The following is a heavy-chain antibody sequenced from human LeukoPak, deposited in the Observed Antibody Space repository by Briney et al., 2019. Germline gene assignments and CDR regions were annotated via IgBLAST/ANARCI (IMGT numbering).Heavy chain of an antibody. CDR2: IWYDGSNK. V-gene: IGHV3-33*01. J-gene: IGHJ5*02. CDR1: GFTFSSYG. Sequence: GRSLRLSCAASGFTFSSYGMPWVRQAPGKELEWVAVIWYDGSNKYYADSVKGRFTISRDNSKNTLYLQMNSLRAEDTAVYYCAGEAIVVVPAAILRKPNWFDPWGQGTLVTVSS. D-gene: IGHD2-2*01. CDR3: AGEAIVVVPAAILRKPNWFDP.